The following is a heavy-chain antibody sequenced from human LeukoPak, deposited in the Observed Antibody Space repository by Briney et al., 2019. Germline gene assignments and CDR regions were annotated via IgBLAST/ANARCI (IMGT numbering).Heavy chain of an antibody. CDR1: GFTFSSYS. Sequence: GGSLRLSCAASGFTFSSYSMNWVRQAPGKGLEWVSSISSSGSYIYYADSVKGRFTISRDNAKNSLYLQMNSLRAEDTAVYYCARDRQQLAWFDPWGQGTLVTVSS. J-gene: IGHJ5*02. D-gene: IGHD6-13*01. CDR3: ARDRQQLAWFDP. CDR2: ISSSGSYI. V-gene: IGHV3-21*01.